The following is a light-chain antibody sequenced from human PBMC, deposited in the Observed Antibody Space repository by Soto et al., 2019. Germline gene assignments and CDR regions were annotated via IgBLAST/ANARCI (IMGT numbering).Light chain of an antibody. Sequence: QSALTQPASVSGSPGQSITISCTGTSSDVGGYNYVSWYQQHPGKAPKLIIYDVSNRPSGVSNRFSGSKSGNTASLTISGLQDEDAADYYCSSYTSSSTHVVFGGGTKLTVL. CDR1: SSDVGGYNY. CDR2: DVS. V-gene: IGLV2-14*01. J-gene: IGLJ2*01. CDR3: SSYTSSSTHVV.